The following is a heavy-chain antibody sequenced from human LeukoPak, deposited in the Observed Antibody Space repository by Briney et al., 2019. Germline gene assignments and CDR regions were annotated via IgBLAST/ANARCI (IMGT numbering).Heavy chain of an antibody. CDR1: GFTFSSFG. CDR2: ISYDGSNR. D-gene: IGHD5-12*01. CDR3: AKETRGSYSDY. J-gene: IGHJ4*02. V-gene: IGHV3-30*02. Sequence: GGSLRLSCAASGFTFSSFGMHWVREAPGKGVGGVAFISYDGSNRYYADSVKGRFTISRDNSKNTLYLQMNSLRAEDTAVYYCAKETRGSYSDYWGQGTLVTVSS.